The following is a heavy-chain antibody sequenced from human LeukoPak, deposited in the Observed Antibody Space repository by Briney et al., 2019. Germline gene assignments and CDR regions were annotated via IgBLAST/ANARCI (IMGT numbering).Heavy chain of an antibody. CDR1: GFTFTSYN. CDR3: AREDYGDSYDMDV. V-gene: IGHV3-21*01. D-gene: IGHD4-17*01. CDR2: ISSGGSYI. J-gene: IGHJ6*02. Sequence: PGGSLRLSCAASGFTFTSYNMHWVRQAPGKGLEWVSSISSGGSYIYYADSMKGRFTISRDNAKNSLYLQMNSLRGEDTAVYYCAREDYGDSYDMDVWGQGTTVTVSS.